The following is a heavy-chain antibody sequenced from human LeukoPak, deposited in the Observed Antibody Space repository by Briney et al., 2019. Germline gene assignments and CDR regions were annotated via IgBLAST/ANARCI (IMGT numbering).Heavy chain of an antibody. CDR1: GYTFTSYY. J-gene: IGHJ4*02. Sequence: ASVKVSCKASGYTFTSYYMHWVRQAPGQGLEWMGIINPSGGSTSYAQKFQGRVTMTRDMSTSTVYMELSSLRSEDTAVYYWARKYYYGSGSGTGDYWGQGTLVTVSS. V-gene: IGHV1-46*01. CDR3: ARKYYYGSGSGTGDY. D-gene: IGHD3-10*01. CDR2: INPSGGST.